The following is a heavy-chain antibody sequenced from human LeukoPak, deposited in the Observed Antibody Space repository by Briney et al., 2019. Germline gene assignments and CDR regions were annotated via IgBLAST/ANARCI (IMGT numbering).Heavy chain of an antibody. J-gene: IGHJ5*02. D-gene: IGHD2-15*01. CDR1: GGSFSGYY. Sequence: PSETLSLTCAVYGGSFSGYYWSWIRQHPEKGLEWIGYIYYSGSTYYNPSLKSRVTISVDTSKNQFSLKLSSVTAADTAVYYCARGTLGYCSGGSCNWFDPWGQGTLVTVSS. CDR3: ARGTLGYCSGGSCNWFDP. CDR2: IYYSGST. V-gene: IGHV4-34*01.